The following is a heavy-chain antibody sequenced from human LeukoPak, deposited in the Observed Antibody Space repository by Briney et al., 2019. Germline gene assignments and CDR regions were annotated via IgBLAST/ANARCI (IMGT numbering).Heavy chain of an antibody. V-gene: IGHV3-7*03. Sequence: GGSLRLSCAVSGFILSDYWMSWVRQAPGKGLEWVADIKQDGSEEYYVDSVKGRFTISRDNAKNSLFLQMNSLRAEDTAVYYCARGPYSRDNFDYWGQGTLVTVSS. CDR1: GFILSDYW. J-gene: IGHJ4*02. CDR2: IKQDGSEE. D-gene: IGHD6-13*01. CDR3: ARGPYSRDNFDY.